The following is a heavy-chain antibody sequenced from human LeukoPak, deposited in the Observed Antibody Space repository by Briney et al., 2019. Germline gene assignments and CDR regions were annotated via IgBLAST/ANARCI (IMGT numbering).Heavy chain of an antibody. J-gene: IGHJ4*02. D-gene: IGHD1-26*01. CDR1: GYTLTDSY. CDR2: INPNSGDT. Sequence: GASVKVSCKASGYTLTDSYMHWVRQAPGQGLEWLAWINPNSGDTNYAQKFQGRVTVTRDTSISTAYMELSGLTSDDTAVYYCATGEQYRNYFDHWGQGTLVTVSS. V-gene: IGHV1-2*02. CDR3: ATGEQYRNYFDH.